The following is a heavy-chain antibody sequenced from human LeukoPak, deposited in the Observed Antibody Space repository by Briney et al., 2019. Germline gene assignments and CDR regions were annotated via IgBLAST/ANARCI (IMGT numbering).Heavy chain of an antibody. V-gene: IGHV4-34*01. Sequence: SETLSLTCAVYGGSFSGYYWTWIRQPPGKGLEWVGEINHSGNTNYNPSLKSRVAISVDTSKNQFSLKLSSVIAADTAMYYCARSKDGSGFAAYWGQGTQVTVSS. J-gene: IGHJ4*02. CDR2: INHSGNT. D-gene: IGHD3-22*01. CDR3: ARSKDGSGFAAY. CDR1: GGSFSGYY.